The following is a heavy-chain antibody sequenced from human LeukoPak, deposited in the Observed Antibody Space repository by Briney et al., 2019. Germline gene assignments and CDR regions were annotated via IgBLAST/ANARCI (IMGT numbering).Heavy chain of an antibody. V-gene: IGHV1-8*03. CDR2: MNPNCGNT. CDR1: GYTFTSYD. D-gene: IGHD3-3*01. CDR3: ARLGLYYDFWSGYSPWYYYYYMDV. J-gene: IGHJ6*03. Sequence: ASVKVSCKASGYTFTSYDINWVRQATGQGLEWMGWMNPNCGNTGYAQKFQGRVTITRNTSISTAYMELSSLRSEDTAVYYCARLGLYYDFWSGYSPWYYYYYMDVWGKGTTVTVSS.